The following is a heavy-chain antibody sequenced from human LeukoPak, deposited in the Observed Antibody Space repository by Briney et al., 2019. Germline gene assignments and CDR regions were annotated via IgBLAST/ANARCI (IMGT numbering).Heavy chain of an antibody. J-gene: IGHJ6*03. Sequence: GGSLRLSCAASGFTFNSYVMSWVRQAPGKGLEWVSTISGSGGGTYYADSVKGRFTISRDNSKNTLYLQMNSLRADDTAVYYCAKGVRLASNYYMDVWGKGTTVTVSS. CDR1: GFTFNSYV. CDR3: AKGVRLASNYYMDV. D-gene: IGHD6-19*01. CDR2: ISGSGGGT. V-gene: IGHV3-23*01.